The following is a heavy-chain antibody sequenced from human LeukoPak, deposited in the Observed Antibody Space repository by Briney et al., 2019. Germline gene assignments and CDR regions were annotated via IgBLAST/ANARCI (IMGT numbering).Heavy chain of an antibody. CDR1: GGSISSVRYY. D-gene: IGHD2-21*02. CDR2: IFYIGTT. CDR3: ARHSVTEMRFGFDY. J-gene: IGHJ4*02. Sequence: PSETLSLTCTVSGGSISSVRYYWGWIRQPPGKGLEWIGTIFYIGTTYYNPSLKSRVTISVDRSKNHFSLELTSVTAADTAVYYGARHSVTEMRFGFDYWGQGTLVTVSS. V-gene: IGHV4-39*01.